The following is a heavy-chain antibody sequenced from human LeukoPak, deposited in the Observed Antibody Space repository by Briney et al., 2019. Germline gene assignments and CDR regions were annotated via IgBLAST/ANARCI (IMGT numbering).Heavy chain of an antibody. V-gene: IGHV3-21*01. CDR1: GFTFSSYW. Sequence: GGSLRLSCAASGFTFSSYWMHWVRQAPGKGLEWVSSISSSSSYIYYADSVKGRFTISRDNAKNSLYLQMNSLRAEDTAVYYCARDDKFGYSYGIVDYWGQGTLVTVSS. J-gene: IGHJ4*02. CDR2: ISSSSSYI. D-gene: IGHD5-18*01. CDR3: ARDDKFGYSYGIVDY.